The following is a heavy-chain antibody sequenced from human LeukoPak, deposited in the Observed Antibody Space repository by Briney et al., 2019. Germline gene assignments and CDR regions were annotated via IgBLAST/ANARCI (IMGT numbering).Heavy chain of an antibody. CDR3: ARRGEAAAKGGRYFDQ. CDR2: IYYSGST. V-gene: IGHV4-59*04. CDR1: GGSISSYY. Sequence: SETLSLTCTVSGGSISSYYWSWIRQPPGKGLEWIGNIYYSGSTYYNPSLKSRVTISVDTSKNQFSLQLSSVTAADTAVYFCARRGEAAAKGGRYFDQWGQGTLVTVSS. D-gene: IGHD3-10*01. J-gene: IGHJ4*02.